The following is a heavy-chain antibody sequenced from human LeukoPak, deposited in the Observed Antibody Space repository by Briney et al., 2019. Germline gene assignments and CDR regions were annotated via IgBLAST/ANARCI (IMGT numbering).Heavy chain of an antibody. CDR3: AKYGSNSGWFDS. CDR1: GFTSSSYA. V-gene: IGHV3-30*04. CDR2: ISYDGSNK. J-gene: IGHJ5*01. D-gene: IGHD4-23*01. Sequence: GGSLRLSCAASGFTSSSYAMHWVRQAPGKGLEWVAVISYDGSNKYYADSVKGRFTISRDNSKNTLYLQMNSLRAEDTAVYYCAKYGSNSGWFDSWGQGTLVTVSS.